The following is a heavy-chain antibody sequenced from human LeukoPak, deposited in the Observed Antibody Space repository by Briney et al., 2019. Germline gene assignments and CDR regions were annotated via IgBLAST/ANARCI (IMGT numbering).Heavy chain of an antibody. V-gene: IGHV3-48*01. Sequence: GGSLRPSCAASGFTSSSYSMNWVRQAPGKGLEWVSYISSSSSTIYYEDSVKGRFTISRDNAKNSLYLQMNSLRAEDTAVYYCARDRGASGSYYTMDYWGQGTLVTVSS. CDR2: ISSSSSTI. J-gene: IGHJ4*02. D-gene: IGHD1-26*01. CDR1: GFTSSSYS. CDR3: ARDRGASGSYYTMDY.